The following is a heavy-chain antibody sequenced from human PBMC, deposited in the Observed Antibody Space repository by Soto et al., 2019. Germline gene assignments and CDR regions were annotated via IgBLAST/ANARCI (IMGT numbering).Heavy chain of an antibody. V-gene: IGHV4-39*01. J-gene: IGHJ5*02. CDR3: ATQGVGGRYVYTFDP. D-gene: IGHD1-26*01. Sequence: QLHLRESGPGLVKPSETLSLTCTVSGGSITSSSYYWGWIRQPPGKGLEWIGSIYYSGSTYYNPSPKSRGHISVDTSKNQFSLKLSSVTPADTAVYYCATQGVGGRYVYTFDPWGQGTLVTVSS. CDR1: GGSITSSSYY. CDR2: IYYSGST.